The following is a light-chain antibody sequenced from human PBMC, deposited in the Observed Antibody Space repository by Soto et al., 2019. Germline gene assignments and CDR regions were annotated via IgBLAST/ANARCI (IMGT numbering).Light chain of an antibody. CDR2: DAS. Sequence: DIQMTQSPSSLSASVGDRVTITCQASQDISNYLNWYQQKPGKAPKILIYDASVLEAGVPSRFSGGGSGTHFTLTISSLQAEDVATYYCQQFDNLPLTFGGGTTVEIK. J-gene: IGKJ4*01. V-gene: IGKV1-33*01. CDR1: QDISNY. CDR3: QQFDNLPLT.